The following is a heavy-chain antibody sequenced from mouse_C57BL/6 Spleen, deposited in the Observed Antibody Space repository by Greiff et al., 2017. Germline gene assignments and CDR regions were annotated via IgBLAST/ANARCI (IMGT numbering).Heavy chain of an antibody. CDR1: GYTFTSYW. CDR3: ARSLITAVPYYAMDY. J-gene: IGHJ4*01. CDR2: IHPNSGST. V-gene: IGHV1-64*01. D-gene: IGHD1-1*01. Sequence: QVQLQQPGAELVKPGASVKLSCKASGYTFTSYWMHWVKQRPGQGLEWIGMIHPNSGSTNYNEKFKSKATLTVDKSSSTAYMQLSSLTSEDSAVYYCARSLITAVPYYAMDYWGQGTSVTVSS.